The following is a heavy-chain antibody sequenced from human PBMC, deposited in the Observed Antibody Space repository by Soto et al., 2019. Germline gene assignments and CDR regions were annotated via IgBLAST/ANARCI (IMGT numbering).Heavy chain of an antibody. D-gene: IGHD6-19*01. CDR3: ARPSQWLVHNYYFDY. CDR1: GFTFSSYA. V-gene: IGHV3-30-3*01. Sequence: GGSLRLSCAASGFTFSSYAMHWVRQAPGKGLEWVAVISYDGSNKYYADSVKGRFTISRDNSKNTLYLQMNSLRAEDTAVYYCARPSQWLVHNYYFDYWGQGTLVTVSS. CDR2: ISYDGSNK. J-gene: IGHJ4*02.